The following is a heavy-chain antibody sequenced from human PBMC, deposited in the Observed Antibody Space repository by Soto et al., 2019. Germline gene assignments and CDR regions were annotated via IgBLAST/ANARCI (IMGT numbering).Heavy chain of an antibody. V-gene: IGHV5-51*01. CDR3: ARHDKNYVAS. CDR1: GYSFINYW. J-gene: IGHJ5*01. D-gene: IGHD1-7*01. CDR2: INPGNSET. Sequence: GESLKISCKASGYSFINYWIGWVRQMPGKGLEWMAIINPGNSETRYSPAFQGQVTISADKSVTTTYLQWDSLKASDSAMYFCARHDKNYVASWGHGTLATVSS.